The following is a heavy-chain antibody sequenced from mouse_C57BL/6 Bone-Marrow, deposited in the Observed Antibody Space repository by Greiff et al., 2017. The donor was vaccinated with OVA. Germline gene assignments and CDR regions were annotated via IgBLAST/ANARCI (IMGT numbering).Heavy chain of an antibody. CDR2: IYLGSGST. CDR1: GYTFTSYW. Sequence: QVQLQQPGAELVKPGASVKMSCKASGYTFTSYWITWVKQRPGQGLEWIGDIYLGSGSTNYTEKFTSKATLTVDTSSSTAYMQLSSLTSEDSAVYYCEAYYYAMDYWGQGTSVTVSS. J-gene: IGHJ4*01. CDR3: EAYYYAMDY. V-gene: IGHV1-55*01.